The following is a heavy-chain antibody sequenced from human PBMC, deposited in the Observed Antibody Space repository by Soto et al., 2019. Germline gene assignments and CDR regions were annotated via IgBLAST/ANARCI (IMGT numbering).Heavy chain of an antibody. J-gene: IGHJ4*02. V-gene: IGHV1-18*04. CDR2: ISAYNGNT. CDR3: ARDLTRNYFDTSGYYYFDY. CDR1: GYTFTTYG. Sequence: HVQLVQSGAEVKKPGASVKVSCKTSGYTFTTYGISWVRQAPGRGLEWMGWISAYNGNTHYAQRIQGRVTMTTDKSTNTAYMELRSLRSDDTAVYYCARDLTRNYFDTSGYYYFDYWGQGTLVTVSS. D-gene: IGHD3-22*01.